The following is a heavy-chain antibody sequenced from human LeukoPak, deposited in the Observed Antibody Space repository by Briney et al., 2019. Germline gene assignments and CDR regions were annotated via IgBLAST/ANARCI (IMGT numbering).Heavy chain of an antibody. CDR3: ARDPTSSSVLDY. D-gene: IGHD6-13*01. V-gene: IGHV1-46*01. CDR1: GYTLTELS. Sequence: ASVKVSCKVSGYTLTELSMHWVRQAPGQGLEWMGVINPSDDSTSYAQKFQGRVTMTRDTSTSTVYMELSSLRSEDTAVYYCARDPTSSSVLDYWGQGTLVTVSS. J-gene: IGHJ4*02. CDR2: INPSDDST.